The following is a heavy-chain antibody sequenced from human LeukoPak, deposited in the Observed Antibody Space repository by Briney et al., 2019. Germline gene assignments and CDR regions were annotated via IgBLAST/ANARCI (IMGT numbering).Heavy chain of an antibody. V-gene: IGHV3-21*01. D-gene: IGHD6-13*01. Sequence: PGGSLRLSCAASGFTFSSYSMNWVRQAPGKGLEWVSSISRSSSYIYYADSVKGRFTISRDNAKNSLYLQMNSLRAEDTAVYYCARPAAAFDPLDYWGQGTLVTVSS. CDR3: ARPAAAFDPLDY. CDR1: GFTFSSYS. J-gene: IGHJ4*02. CDR2: ISRSSSYI.